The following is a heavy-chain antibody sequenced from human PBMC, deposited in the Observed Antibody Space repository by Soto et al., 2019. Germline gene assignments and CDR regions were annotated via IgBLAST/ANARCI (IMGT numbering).Heavy chain of an antibody. J-gene: IGHJ4*02. Sequence: GDSLRLCCASSGVTFSIYEMNCFRQAPGKGLEWVSYISSSGSTIYYVDSVRGRFTISRDNSKNSLYLDMNSLRAEDTATYYCVRDLFDTNGRPTGNRVFEFWGPGKLVNVAS. CDR2: ISSSGSTI. CDR1: GVTFSIYE. CDR3: VRDLFDTNGRPTGNRVFEF. D-gene: IGHD1-1*01. V-gene: IGHV3-48*03.